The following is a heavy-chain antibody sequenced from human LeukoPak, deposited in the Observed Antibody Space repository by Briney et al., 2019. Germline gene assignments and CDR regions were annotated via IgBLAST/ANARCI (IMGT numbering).Heavy chain of an antibody. V-gene: IGHV4-59*01. CDR2: IYYSGST. D-gene: IGHD3-10*01. Sequence: PSETLSLTCTVSGGSISSYDWSCIRHPPGKGLEGIAYIYYSGSTNYKLSLKSRVPIPVHTSRNKFSLKLNSVTAADTAVNYISRGGRLALWGQGTMVTVSS. J-gene: IGHJ3*01. CDR1: GGSISSYD. CDR3: SRGGRLAL.